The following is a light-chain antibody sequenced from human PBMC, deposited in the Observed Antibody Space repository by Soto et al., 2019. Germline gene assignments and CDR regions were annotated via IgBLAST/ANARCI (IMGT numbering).Light chain of an antibody. CDR1: QDISNY. Sequence: DIQMTQSPSSLSASVRDRVTITFQASQDISNYLNWYQQKTGKTPKLLIYDASNLEKGFPSRFSGSRSATDFTFTISSLQPEDIATYYCQQYDNLPFTFGGGTKVEIK. CDR3: QQYDNLPFT. CDR2: DAS. J-gene: IGKJ4*01. V-gene: IGKV1-33*01.